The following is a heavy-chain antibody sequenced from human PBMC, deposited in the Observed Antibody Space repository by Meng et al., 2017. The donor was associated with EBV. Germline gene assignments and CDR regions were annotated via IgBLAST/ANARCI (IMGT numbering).Heavy chain of an antibody. J-gene: IGHJ4*02. CDR1: GYTFTRYY. V-gene: IGHV1-2*06. CDR2: INPNSGGT. Sequence: VPLVQYGAEVKKPGASVKVSCKASGYTFTRYYMHCVRQAPGPGLEWIRRINPNSGGTNYAQKFQGRVTMTRDTSISTAYMELSRLRSDDTAVYYCARVGIAVAGTGDYWGQGTLVTVSS. D-gene: IGHD6-19*01. CDR3: ARVGIAVAGTGDY.